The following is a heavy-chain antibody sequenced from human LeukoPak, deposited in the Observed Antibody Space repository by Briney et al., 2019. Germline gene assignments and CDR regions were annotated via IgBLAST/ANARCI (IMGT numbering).Heavy chain of an antibody. V-gene: IGHV3-23*01. CDR2: ISGSGDST. CDR3: ARDGDYGDYGAFDI. J-gene: IGHJ3*02. CDR1: GFTFSTYA. Sequence: GGSLRLSCAASGFTFSTYAVNWVRQAPGKGLEWVSTISGSGDSTYYADSVKGRFTITRHNSKNTLYLQMNSLRAEDTAVYYCARDGDYGDYGAFDIWGQGTMVTVSS. D-gene: IGHD4-17*01.